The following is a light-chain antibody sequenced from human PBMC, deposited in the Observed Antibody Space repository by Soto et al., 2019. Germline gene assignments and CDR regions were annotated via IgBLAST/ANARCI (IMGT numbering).Light chain of an antibody. Sequence: EIVMTQSPATLSVSPGERATLSCGASQSVSSNLAWYQQKPGQAPRLLIYDASTRATGFPARFSGSGSGTDFTLTISSLQSEDFAVYYCQQYNNWPSFTFGPGTKVDIK. CDR3: QQYNNWPSFT. J-gene: IGKJ3*01. V-gene: IGKV3-15*01. CDR1: QSVSSN. CDR2: DAS.